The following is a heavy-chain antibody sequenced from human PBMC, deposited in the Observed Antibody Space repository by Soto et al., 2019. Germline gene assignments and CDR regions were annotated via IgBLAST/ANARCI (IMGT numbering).Heavy chain of an antibody. CDR3: ARDQTDSGGYSVS. CDR1: GFNFSSYG. J-gene: IGHJ4*02. CDR2: IWNDGSNE. D-gene: IGHD3-22*01. V-gene: IGHV3-33*01. Sequence: GSLRLSCEASGFNFSSYGIHWVRQAPGKGLEWVAIIWNDGSNEYYADSVKGRFTISRDNSKNTVYLQVSKLRAEDTAVYFCARDQTDSGGYSVSWGQGTLVTVSS.